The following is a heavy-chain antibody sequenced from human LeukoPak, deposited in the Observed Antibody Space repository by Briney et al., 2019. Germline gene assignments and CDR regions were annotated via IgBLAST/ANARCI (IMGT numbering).Heavy chain of an antibody. V-gene: IGHV3-21*01. D-gene: IGHD3-16*02. CDR1: GFTFSKHG. CDR2: ISSSSSYI. J-gene: IGHJ4*02. CDR3: ARGFMYGGVIAPFDY. Sequence: GGSLRLSCAASGFTFSKHGMNWVRQAPGKGLEWVSSISSSSSYIYYADSVKGRFTISRDNAKNSLYLQMNSLRAEDTAVYYCARGFMYGGVIAPFDYWGQGTLVTVSS.